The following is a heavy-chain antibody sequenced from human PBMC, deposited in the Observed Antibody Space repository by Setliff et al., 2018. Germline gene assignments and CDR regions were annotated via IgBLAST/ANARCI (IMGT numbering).Heavy chain of an antibody. CDR1: GGTFNSYA. Sequence: SVKVSCKASGGTFNSYAISWVRQAPGQGLEWMGGIIPIFGTANYAQKFQGRVTMTRDTSISTAYMELSSLRSEDTAVYYCARGPYYNFWSGSPYYFDYWGQGTLVTVSS. V-gene: IGHV1-69*05. CDR2: IIPIFGTA. D-gene: IGHD3-3*01. CDR3: ARGPYYNFWSGSPYYFDY. J-gene: IGHJ4*02.